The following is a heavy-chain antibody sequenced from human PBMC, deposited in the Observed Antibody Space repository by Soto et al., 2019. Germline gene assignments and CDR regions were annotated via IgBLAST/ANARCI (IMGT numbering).Heavy chain of an antibody. V-gene: IGHV1-3*01. D-gene: IGHD3-9*01. J-gene: IGHJ4*02. CDR2: INPGNGNT. CDR1: GYTFSDYY. CDR3: ARRGALTSYYYGYYFDY. Sequence: DAGKVSCKASGYTFSDYYIHWVRQAPGQSPEWMGWINPGNGNTKYSQRFQGRVTITRDTSASTAYMELSSLTSEDTAVYYCARRGALTSYYYGYYFDYWGQGTLVTVSS.